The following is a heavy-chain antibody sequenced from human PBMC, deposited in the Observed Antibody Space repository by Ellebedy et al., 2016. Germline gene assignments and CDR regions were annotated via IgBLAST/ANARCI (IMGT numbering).Heavy chain of an antibody. D-gene: IGHD5-18*01. J-gene: IGHJ4*02. V-gene: IGHV1-18*01. CDR2: ISAYNGNT. CDR1: GYTFTSYG. CDR3: ARGRQRGGYSYGPIDY. Sequence: ASVKVSXKASGYTFTSYGISWVRQAPGQGLEWMGWISAYNGNTNYAQKLQGRVTMTTDTSTSTAYMELRSLRSDDTAVYYCARGRQRGGYSYGPIDYWGQGTLVTVSS.